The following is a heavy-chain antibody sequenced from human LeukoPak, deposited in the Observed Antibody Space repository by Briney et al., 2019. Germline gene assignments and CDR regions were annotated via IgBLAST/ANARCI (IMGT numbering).Heavy chain of an antibody. CDR3: ARSNDFDI. J-gene: IGHJ3*02. CDR1: GDSISSSTYY. V-gene: IGHV4-39*07. Sequence: SETLSLTCTVSGDSISSSTYYWGWIRQPPGKGLEWIGTVYYSGSTYYNPSLKSRVTISVDTSKNQFSLKLSSVTAADTAVYYCARSNDFDIWGQGTMVTVSS. CDR2: VYYSGST.